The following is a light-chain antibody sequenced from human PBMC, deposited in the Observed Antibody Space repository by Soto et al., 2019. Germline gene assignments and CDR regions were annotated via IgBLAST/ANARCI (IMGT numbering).Light chain of an antibody. CDR2: AAS. J-gene: IGKJ1*01. Sequence: DVQMTQSPSYLSASVGDRVTITCRASQSISSYLNWYQQKPGKAPKLLIYAASTLQSGVPSRFSGSGYGTDFTLTITSLQSEDFAIYYCQQSYSSPRTFGQGTKVDIK. CDR3: QQSYSSPRT. CDR1: QSISSY. V-gene: IGKV1-39*01.